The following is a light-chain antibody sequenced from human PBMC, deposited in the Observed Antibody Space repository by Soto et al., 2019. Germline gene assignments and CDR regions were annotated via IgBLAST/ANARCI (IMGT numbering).Light chain of an antibody. J-gene: IGLJ1*01. CDR1: SSDVGGYNY. CDR2: EVS. Sequence: QSALTQPPSASGSPGQSVTISCTGTSSDVGGYNYVSWYQQHPGKAPKLIIYEVSKRPSGVPDRFSGSKTGNTATLTVSGLQAEDEADYYCSSYAGTNYVFGSGTKVTVL. V-gene: IGLV2-8*01. CDR3: SSYAGTNYV.